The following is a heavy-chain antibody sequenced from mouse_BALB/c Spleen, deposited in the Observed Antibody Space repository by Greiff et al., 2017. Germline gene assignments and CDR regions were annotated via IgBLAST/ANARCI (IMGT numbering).Heavy chain of an antibody. V-gene: IGHV10-1*02. CDR2: IRSKSNNYAT. D-gene: IGHD2-4*01. J-gene: IGHJ4*01. CDR1: GFTFNTYA. CDR3: VRQDYDPMDY. Sequence: EVMLVESGGGLVQPKGSLKLSCAASGFTFNTYAMNWVRQAPGKGLEWVARIRSKSNNYATYYADSVKDRFTISRDDSQSMLYLQMNNLKTEDTAMYYCVRQDYDPMDYWGQGTSVTVSS.